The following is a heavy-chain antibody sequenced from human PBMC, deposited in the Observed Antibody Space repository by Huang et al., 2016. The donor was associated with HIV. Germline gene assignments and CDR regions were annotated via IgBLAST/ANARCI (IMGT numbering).Heavy chain of an antibody. V-gene: IGHV4-61*01. CDR3: ARDTPLGATTGFDY. CDR1: GGSVSSGSYY. D-gene: IGHD1-26*01. J-gene: IGHJ4*02. Sequence: QVQLQESGPGLVKPSETLSLTCTFSGGSVSSGSYYWSWIRQPPGKGLEWIGDIYYSGSTNYNPSLKSRVTISVATSKNQFSLKLSSVTAADTAVYYCARDTPLGATTGFDYWGQGTLVTVSS. CDR2: IYYSGST.